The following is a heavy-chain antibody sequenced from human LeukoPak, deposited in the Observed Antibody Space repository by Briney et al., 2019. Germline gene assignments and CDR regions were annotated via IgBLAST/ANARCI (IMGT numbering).Heavy chain of an antibody. V-gene: IGHV1-69*04. CDR3: ARDFGYCSGGSCYNDP. CDR2: IIPILGIA. Sequence: SVKVSCKASGYTFTSYYMHWVRQAPGQGLEWMGRIIPILGIANYAQKFQGRVTITADKSTSTAYMELSSLRSEDTAVYYCARDFGYCSGGSCYNDPWGQGTLVTVSS. D-gene: IGHD2-15*01. J-gene: IGHJ5*02. CDR1: GYTFTSYY.